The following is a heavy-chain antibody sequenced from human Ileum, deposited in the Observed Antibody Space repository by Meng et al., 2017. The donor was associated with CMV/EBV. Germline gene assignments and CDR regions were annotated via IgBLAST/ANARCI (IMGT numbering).Heavy chain of an antibody. D-gene: IGHD1-14*01. CDR2: ISPIFRTS. J-gene: IGHJ4*02. Sequence: QGQVVQSGAEVKKPGSSVKVSCEGSGGSFSSNAISWVRHAPGQGLEWMGVISPIFRTSNYAQKFQGRLTITADESTSTAYMELSSLTSGDTAVYYCATSGRGPKYYFDYWGQGTLVTVSS. CDR3: ATSGRGPKYYFDY. V-gene: IGHV1-69*01. CDR1: GGSFSSNA.